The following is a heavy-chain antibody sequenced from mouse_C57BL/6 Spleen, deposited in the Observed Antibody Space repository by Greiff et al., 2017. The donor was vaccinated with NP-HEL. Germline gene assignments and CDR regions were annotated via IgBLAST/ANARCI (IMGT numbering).Heavy chain of an antibody. CDR1: GYAFTNYL. Sequence: QVQLQQSGAELVRPGTSVKVSCKASGYAFTNYLIEWVKQRPGQGLEWIGVINPGSGGTNNNEKFKGKATLTANKAYSTAYMQLSSLSSKDSAVYLWARRGLDCGDGDSAMDYWGQGTLVTVSS. J-gene: IGHJ4*01. CDR2: INPGSGGT. D-gene: IGHD2-3*01. CDR3: ARRGLDCGDGDSAMDY. V-gene: IGHV1-54*01.